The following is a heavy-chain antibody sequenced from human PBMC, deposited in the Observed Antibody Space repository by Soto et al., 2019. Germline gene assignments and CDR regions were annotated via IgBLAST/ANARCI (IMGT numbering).Heavy chain of an antibody. CDR3: ARDTGGRLDP. CDR2: INSDESNT. J-gene: IGHJ5*02. V-gene: IGHV3-74*01. Sequence: PGGSLRLSCAASGFTFSSYWMHWVRQAPEKELVWVSRINSDESNTGYAETVKGRFTISRDNAKNTLYLQMNILRVEDTAVYYCARDTGGRLDPWGQGTLVTVSS. CDR1: GFTFSSYW. D-gene: IGHD2-15*01.